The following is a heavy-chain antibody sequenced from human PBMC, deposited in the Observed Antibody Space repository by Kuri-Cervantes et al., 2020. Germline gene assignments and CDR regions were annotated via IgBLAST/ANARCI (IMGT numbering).Heavy chain of an antibody. D-gene: IGHD3-10*01. CDR1: GGSFSGYY. V-gene: IGHV4-34*01. CDR3: ARRAVRGGMDV. CDR2: IYYSGST. J-gene: IGHJ6*02. Sequence: ESLKISCAVYGGSFSGYYLSWIRQPPGKGLEWIGSIYYSGSTYYNPSLKSRVTISVDTSKNQFSLKLSSVTAADTAVYYCARRAVRGGMDVWGQGTTVTVSS.